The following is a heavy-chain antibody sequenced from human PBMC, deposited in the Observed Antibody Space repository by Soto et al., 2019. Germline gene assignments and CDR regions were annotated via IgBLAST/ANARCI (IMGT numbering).Heavy chain of an antibody. CDR2: IRYDGVGA. J-gene: IGHJ6*02. D-gene: IGHD1-26*01. CDR3: TRVGAPWMDV. Sequence: EVQLVESGGGLVQPGGSLRLSCAASGFTFSAYWMHWVRQAPGKGLEWVSRIRYDGVGANYADSVQGRFSISRDNVKQMLYLEMNSLRPDDTAVYYCTRVGAPWMDVWGQGTKVTVS. CDR1: GFTFSAYW. V-gene: IGHV3-74*01.